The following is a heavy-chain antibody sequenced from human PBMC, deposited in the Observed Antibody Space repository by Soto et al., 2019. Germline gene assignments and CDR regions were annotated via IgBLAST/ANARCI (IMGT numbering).Heavy chain of an antibody. Sequence: QVQLQESGPGLVKPSQTLSLTCTVSGGSISSGDYYWSWIRQPPGKGLEWIGYIYYSGSTYYNPSHKSRVTISVDPSKNLSSLKLSSVTAADTAVYYCARLVQLLQGRWFDPWGQGTLVTVSS. J-gene: IGHJ5*02. CDR1: GGSISSGDYY. CDR2: IYYSGST. V-gene: IGHV4-30-4*01. D-gene: IGHD2-15*01. CDR3: ARLVQLLQGRWFDP.